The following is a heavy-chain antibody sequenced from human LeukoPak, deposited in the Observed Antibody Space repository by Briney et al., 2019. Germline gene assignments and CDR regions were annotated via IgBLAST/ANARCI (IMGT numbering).Heavy chain of an antibody. V-gene: IGHV3-11*01. CDR2: ISSSGSTI. Sequence: GGSLRLSCAASGFTFSDYYMSWIRQAPGKGLEWVSCISSSGSTIYYADSVKGRFTISRDNAKNSLYLQMNSLRAEDTAVYYCARDFPFYCSSTSCYPFDYWGQGTLVTVSS. J-gene: IGHJ4*02. CDR3: ARDFPFYCSSTSCYPFDY. CDR1: GFTFSDYY. D-gene: IGHD2-2*01.